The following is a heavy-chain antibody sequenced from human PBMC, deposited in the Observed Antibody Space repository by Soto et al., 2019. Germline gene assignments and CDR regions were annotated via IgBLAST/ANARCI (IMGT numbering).Heavy chain of an antibody. D-gene: IGHD1-26*01. J-gene: IGHJ4*02. CDR1: GYTFTVYY. CDR3: ARDMAKGGGSAGFDY. Sequence: QVQLVQSGAEVKKPGASVNVSCKASGYTFTVYYMHWVRQAPGHGLEWMGWINPKSGGTMYPQKFQGRCTRTWDTSISTAYMALTRPSSDATVVYYCARDMAKGGGSAGFDYWGQGTLGNVAS. CDR2: INPKSGGT. V-gene: IGHV1-2*01.